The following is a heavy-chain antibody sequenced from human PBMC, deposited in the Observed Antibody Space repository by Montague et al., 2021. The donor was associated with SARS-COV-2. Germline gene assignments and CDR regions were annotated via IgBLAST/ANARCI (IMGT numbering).Heavy chain of an antibody. V-gene: IGHV3-74*01. CDR3: TRDIGGRYGY. J-gene: IGHJ4*02. CDR1: GFTFSTYW. CDR2: INGDGTTR. D-gene: IGHD1-26*01. Sequence: SLRLSCAASGFTFSTYWVHWVRQAPGKGLVWVSRINGDGTTRDHADPVKGRFTISRDNARNTLYLEINSLRAEDTAVYYCTRDIGGRYGYWGQGALVTVSS.